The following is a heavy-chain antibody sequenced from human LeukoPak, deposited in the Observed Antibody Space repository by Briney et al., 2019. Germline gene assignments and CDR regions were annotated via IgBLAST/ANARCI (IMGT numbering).Heavy chain of an antibody. V-gene: IGHV3-30-3*01. CDR1: GFTFSSYA. J-gene: IGHJ4*02. Sequence: GGSLRLSCAASGFTFSSYAMHWVRQAPGKGLEWVAVISYDGSNKYYADSVKGRFTISRDNSKNTLYLQMNSLRAEDTAVYYCARYGADFWRGPIDFFDYLGQGTQVT. D-gene: IGHD3-3*01. CDR2: ISYDGSNK. CDR3: ARYGADFWRGPIDFFDY.